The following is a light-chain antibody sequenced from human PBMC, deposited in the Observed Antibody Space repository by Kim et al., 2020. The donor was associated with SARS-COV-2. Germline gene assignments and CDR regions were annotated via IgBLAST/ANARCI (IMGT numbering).Light chain of an antibody. CDR2: KAS. CDR1: LTIGTW. V-gene: IGKV1-5*03. J-gene: IGKJ4*01. CDR3: QQYNSYST. Sequence: DIQMTQSPSTLSASVGDRVTITCRASLTIGTWLAWYQQKPGKAPKILIYKASSLESGVSSRVSGSGSGTEFTLTISSLQHDDIATYYCQQYNSYSTFGGGTKVDIK.